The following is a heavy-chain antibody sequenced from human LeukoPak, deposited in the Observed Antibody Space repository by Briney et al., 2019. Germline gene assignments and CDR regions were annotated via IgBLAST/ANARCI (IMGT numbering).Heavy chain of an antibody. J-gene: IGHJ6*03. Sequence: ASVKVSCKASGYTFTSYGISWVRQAPGQGLEWMGWISAYNGNTNYAQKLQGRVTMTTDTSTSTAYMELRSLRSDDTAVYYCARVPGADCSSTSCYYYYYMDVWGKGTTVTASS. D-gene: IGHD2-2*01. CDR3: ARVPGADCSSTSCYYYYYMDV. V-gene: IGHV1-18*01. CDR2: ISAYNGNT. CDR1: GYTFTSYG.